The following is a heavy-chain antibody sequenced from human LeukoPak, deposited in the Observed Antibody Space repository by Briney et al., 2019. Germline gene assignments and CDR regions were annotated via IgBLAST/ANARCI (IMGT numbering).Heavy chain of an antibody. Sequence: PGGSLRLSCAASGFTFSSYGMHWVRQAPGKGLEWVAVISYDGSNKYYADSVKGRFTISRDNSKNTLYLQMNSLRAEDTAEYYCAKETKGLYQEWGQGTLVTVSS. CDR1: GFTFSSYG. J-gene: IGHJ1*01. CDR2: ISYDGSNK. D-gene: IGHD2-8*01. CDR3: AKETKGLYQE. V-gene: IGHV3-30*18.